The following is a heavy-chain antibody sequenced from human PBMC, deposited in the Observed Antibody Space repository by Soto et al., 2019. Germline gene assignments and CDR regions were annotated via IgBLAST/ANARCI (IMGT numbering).Heavy chain of an antibody. CDR3: ASGASRWYPYFFDS. J-gene: IGHJ4*02. V-gene: IGHV1-69*13. D-gene: IGHD6-13*01. Sequence: SVKVSCKASEGTFNSYAIAWVRQAPGQGLEWMGGIIPYYNTLNYAQKFQDRVTVTADDSTNTVCMELSSLRSDDTAVYFCASGASRWYPYFFDSWAQGTLVTVSS. CDR2: IIPYYNTL. CDR1: EGTFNSYA.